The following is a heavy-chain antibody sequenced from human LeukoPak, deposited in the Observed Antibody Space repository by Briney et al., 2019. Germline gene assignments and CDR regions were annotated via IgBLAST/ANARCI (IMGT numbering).Heavy chain of an antibody. J-gene: IGHJ6*04. CDR3: AIAQNNHGYVYFGMDV. Sequence: SVKVSCKASGDTFDSHALSWVRQAPGQGLEWMGAIIPMYGTSNYAQKFQGRVAIIADKSTSTAYMELNSLTFEDTAVYYCAIAQNNHGYVYFGMDVWGKGTTVTVPS. CDR2: IIPMYGTS. D-gene: IGHD5-12*01. V-gene: IGHV1-69*06. CDR1: GDTFDSHA.